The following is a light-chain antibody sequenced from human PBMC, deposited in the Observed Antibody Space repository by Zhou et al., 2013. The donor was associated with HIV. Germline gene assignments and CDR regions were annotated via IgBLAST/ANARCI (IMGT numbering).Light chain of an antibody. V-gene: IGKV1-5*03. CDR3: HQYFSNPYS. Sequence: DIQMTQSPSTLSASVGDRVTITCRASQSISSWLAWYQQKPGKAPKLLIYKASSLESGVPSRFSGSGSGTDYTLTISSLQPEDFATYYCHQYFSNPYSFGRGTNLEIK. CDR2: KAS. J-gene: IGKJ2*03. CDR1: QSISSW.